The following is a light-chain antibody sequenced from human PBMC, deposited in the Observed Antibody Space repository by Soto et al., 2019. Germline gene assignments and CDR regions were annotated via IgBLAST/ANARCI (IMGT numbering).Light chain of an antibody. CDR2: KVS. Sequence: DVVMTQSPLSLPVTLGQPASISCRSNQSLVHSDGIAYFSWFQQRPGRSPRRLIYKVSNRDSGVPARFSGSGPGADFALKISRVEAEDVGVYYCMQGTHWPITFGKGTRLVIK. CDR3: MQGTHWPIT. J-gene: IGKJ5*01. V-gene: IGKV2-30*02. CDR1: QSLVHSDGIAY.